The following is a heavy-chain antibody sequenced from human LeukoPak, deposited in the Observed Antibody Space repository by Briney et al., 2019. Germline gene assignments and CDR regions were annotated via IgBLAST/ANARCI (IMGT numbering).Heavy chain of an antibody. CDR3: ARVHAMAYYYGMDV. J-gene: IGHJ6*02. Sequence: RGSLRLSCAASGFTFSGYEMNWVRQAPGKGLEWVSYISSSGSTIYYADSVKGRFTISRDNAKNSLYLQMNSLRAEDTAVYYCARVHAMAYYYGMDVWGQGTTVTVSS. CDR2: ISSSGSTI. V-gene: IGHV3-48*03. D-gene: IGHD5-24*01. CDR1: GFTFSGYE.